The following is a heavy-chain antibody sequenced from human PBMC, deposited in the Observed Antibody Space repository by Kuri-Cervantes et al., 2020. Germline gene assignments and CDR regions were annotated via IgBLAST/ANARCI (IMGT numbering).Heavy chain of an antibody. V-gene: IGHV3-30*02. CDR1: GFTFSSYG. J-gene: IGHJ4*02. CDR2: IGYTDTAM. CDR3: AKGPHGGSYYGFFDY. D-gene: IGHD1-26*01. Sequence: GGSLRLSCAASGFTFSSYGMHWVRQAPGKGLEWIASIGYTDTAMSYADSVKGRFTISRDNSKNTLYLQMNSLRAEDTAVYYCAKGPHGGSYYGFFDYWGQGTLVTVSS.